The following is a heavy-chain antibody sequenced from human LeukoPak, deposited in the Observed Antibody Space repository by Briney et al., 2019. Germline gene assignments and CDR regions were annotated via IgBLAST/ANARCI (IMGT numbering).Heavy chain of an antibody. CDR3: AREGYSYGYLEYYYYYMDV. V-gene: IGHV1-18*01. CDR2: ISAYNGNT. D-gene: IGHD5-18*01. J-gene: IGHJ6*03. CDR1: GYTFTSYG. Sequence: ASVKVSCKASGYTFTSYGISWVRQAPGQGLEWMGWISAYNGNTDYAQKLQGRVTMTTDTSTSTAYMELRSLRSDDTAVYYCAREGYSYGYLEYYYYYMDVWGKGTTVTISS.